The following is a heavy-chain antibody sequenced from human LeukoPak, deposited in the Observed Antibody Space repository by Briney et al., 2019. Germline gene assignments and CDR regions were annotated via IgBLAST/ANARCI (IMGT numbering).Heavy chain of an antibody. D-gene: IGHD3-10*01. CDR1: GFTLSRYS. Sequence: GGSLRLSCAASGFTLSRYSMNWVGEAAGKGREWVSYISSSSSTIYYARSVRGRFTISRDNAKNSLYLQMTSLIAEDTAVYYCARRAGRASRPFYYWGQGTLVTVSS. CDR2: ISSSSSTI. V-gene: IGHV3-48*01. J-gene: IGHJ4*02. CDR3: ARRAGRASRPFYY.